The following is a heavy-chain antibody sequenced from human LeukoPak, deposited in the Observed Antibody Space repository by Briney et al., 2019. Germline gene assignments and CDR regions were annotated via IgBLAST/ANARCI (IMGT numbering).Heavy chain of an antibody. V-gene: IGHV4-59*08. Sequence: PSETLSLTCTVSGGSISSYYWSWVRQPPGKGLEWIGYIYYSGSTNYNPSLKSRVTISVDTSKNQFSLKLSSVTAADTAVYYCARLMRYSSRPNAFDIWGQGTMVTVSS. CDR3: ARLMRYSSRPNAFDI. D-gene: IGHD6-13*01. J-gene: IGHJ3*02. CDR1: GGSISSYY. CDR2: IYYSGST.